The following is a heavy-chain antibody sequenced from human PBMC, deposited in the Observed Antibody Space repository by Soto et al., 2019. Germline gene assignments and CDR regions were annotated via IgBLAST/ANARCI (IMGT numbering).Heavy chain of an antibody. CDR3: ARGWGSRYFDL. CDR1: GGIFSSYT. V-gene: IGHV1-69*02. CDR2: IITILGIA. J-gene: IGHJ2*01. D-gene: IGHD3-16*01. Sequence: QVQLVQSGAEVKKPGSSVKVSCKASGGIFSSYTISWVRQAPGQWLEWRGRIITILGIANYAQKFQSRVTITADKSTCTAYMELSSLRSEVSAVYYCARGWGSRYFDLWGRGPMVTVSS.